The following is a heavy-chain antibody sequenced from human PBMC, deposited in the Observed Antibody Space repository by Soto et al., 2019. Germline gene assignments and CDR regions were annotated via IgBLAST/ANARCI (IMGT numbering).Heavy chain of an antibody. CDR3: AKNGDCRLLGFDY. D-gene: IGHD2-2*03. CDR2: ISYDGSNK. Sequence: QVQLVESGGGVVQPGRSLRLSCAASGFTFSNYGMHWVRQAPGKGLEWLAVISYDGSNKYHADSVKGRFTISRGNSKNSLYLQMSSLRVEETAVYYCAKNGDCRLLGFDYWGQGTLVTVSS. J-gene: IGHJ4*02. CDR1: GFTFSNYG. V-gene: IGHV3-30*18.